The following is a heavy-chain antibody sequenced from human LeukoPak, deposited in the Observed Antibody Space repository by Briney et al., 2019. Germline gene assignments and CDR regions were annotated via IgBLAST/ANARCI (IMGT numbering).Heavy chain of an antibody. J-gene: IGHJ6*02. Sequence: SETLSLTCAVYGGSFSGYYWSWIRQPPGKGLEWIGEINHSGSTNYNPSLKSRVTISVDTSKNQFSLKLSSVTAADTAVYYCARDRLTYYYDSSGYGMDVWGQGTTVTVSS. V-gene: IGHV4-34*01. CDR2: INHSGST. CDR3: ARDRLTYYYDSSGYGMDV. D-gene: IGHD3-22*01. CDR1: GGSFSGYY.